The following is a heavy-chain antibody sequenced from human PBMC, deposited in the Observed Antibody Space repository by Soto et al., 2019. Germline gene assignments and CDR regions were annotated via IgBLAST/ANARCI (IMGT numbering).Heavy chain of an antibody. CDR2: IYYSGST. J-gene: IGHJ6*03. V-gene: IGHV4-39*01. Sequence: SETLSLTCAVSGGSISSSSYYWGWIRQPPGKGLEWIGSIYYSGSTYYNPSLKSRVTISVDTFKNQFSLKLSSVTAADTAVYYCARHSRPSHNICTGCIYYRDVGGKGTVVAASS. D-gene: IGHD2-8*02. CDR1: GGSISSSSYY. CDR3: ARHSRPSHNICTGCIYYRDV.